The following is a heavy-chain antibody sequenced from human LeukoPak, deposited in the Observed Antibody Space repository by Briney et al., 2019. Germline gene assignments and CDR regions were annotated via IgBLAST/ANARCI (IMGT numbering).Heavy chain of an antibody. V-gene: IGHV4-59*01. CDR2: IYYSGCT. D-gene: IGHD3-3*01. CDR1: GASISSYY. J-gene: IGHJ4*02. Sequence: SETLSLTCTVSGASISSYYWSWIRQPPGKGLEWIGYIYYSGCTNYNPSLKSRVTISVDTSKNQFSLKLSSVTAADTAVYYCARRNRYYDFPDYFDYWGQGTLVTVSS. CDR3: ARRNRYYDFPDYFDY.